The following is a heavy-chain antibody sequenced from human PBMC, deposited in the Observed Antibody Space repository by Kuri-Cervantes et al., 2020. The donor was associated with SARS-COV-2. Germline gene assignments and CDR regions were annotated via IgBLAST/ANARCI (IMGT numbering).Heavy chain of an antibody. CDR2: IYPGDSDT. V-gene: IGHV5-51*01. J-gene: IGHJ4*02. D-gene: IGHD3-10*01. CDR3: ARLRGDMGAILPLDYFDY. Sequence: GGSLRLSCKGPGYSFTSYWIGWVRQMPGKGLEWMGIIYPGDSDTRYSPSFQGQVTTSADKSISTAYLQWSSLKASDTAMYYCARLRGDMGAILPLDYFDYWGRGTLVTVSS. CDR1: GYSFTSYW.